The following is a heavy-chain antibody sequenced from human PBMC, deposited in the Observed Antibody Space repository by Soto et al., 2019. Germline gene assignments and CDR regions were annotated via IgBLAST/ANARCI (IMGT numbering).Heavy chain of an antibody. J-gene: IGHJ4*02. CDR2: INRSGGT. Sequence: QVQLQQWGAGLLKPSETLSLTCAVYGGSFSDDYWTWIRQPPGRGLEGIGEINRSGGTSYNPSLESRVTISADTSKNPFSLKLTSVSAADTDVYYCDRGPYSRGVGATNPSHWGQGTLVTVSS. V-gene: IGHV4-34*02. D-gene: IGHD1-26*01. CDR1: GGSFSDDY. CDR3: DRGPYSRGVGATNPSH.